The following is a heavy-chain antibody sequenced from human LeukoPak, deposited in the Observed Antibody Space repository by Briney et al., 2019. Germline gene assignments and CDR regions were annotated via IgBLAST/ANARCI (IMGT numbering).Heavy chain of an antibody. D-gene: IGHD2-8*01. J-gene: IGHJ5*02. V-gene: IGHV1-18*01. CDR3: ARDSIVLMVYAMPNWFDP. CDR1: GYTFTSYD. CDR2: VSAYNGNT. Sequence: ASVKVSYKASGYTFTSYDINWVRQATGQGLEWMGWVSAYNGNTNYAQKLQGRVTMTTDTSTSTAYMELRSLRSDDTAVYYCARDSIVLMVYAMPNWFDPWGQGTLVTVSS.